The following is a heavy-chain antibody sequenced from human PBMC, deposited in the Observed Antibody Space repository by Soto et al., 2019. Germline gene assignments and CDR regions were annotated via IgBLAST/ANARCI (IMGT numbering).Heavy chain of an antibody. D-gene: IGHD1-26*01. CDR3: ARDMGGVGATTPDY. CDR2: ISYDGSNK. J-gene: IGHJ4*02. V-gene: IGHV3-30-3*01. CDR1: GFTFSSYA. Sequence: QVQLVESGGGVVQPGRSLRLSCAASGFTFSSYAMHWVRQAPGKGLECVAVISYDGSNKYYADSVKGRFTISRDNSKNTLYLQMNSLRAEDTAVYYCARDMGGVGATTPDYWGQGTLVTVSS.